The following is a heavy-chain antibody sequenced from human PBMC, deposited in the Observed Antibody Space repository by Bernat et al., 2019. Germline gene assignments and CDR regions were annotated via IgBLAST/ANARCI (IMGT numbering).Heavy chain of an antibody. J-gene: IGHJ5*02. CDR3: GKELRSSENWFDP. CDR1: AFTFSTYA. Sequence: VHLLESGGGLLQPGGSLRLSCSASAFTFSTYAMNWVRQAPGKGLEWVSTISGSGFSTYYADSVRGGFTISRDNTKNTLSLQMNSLRAEDAAVYYCGKELRSSENWFDPWGQGTLVTVSS. CDR2: ISGSGFST. V-gene: IGHV3-23*01. D-gene: IGHD4-17*01.